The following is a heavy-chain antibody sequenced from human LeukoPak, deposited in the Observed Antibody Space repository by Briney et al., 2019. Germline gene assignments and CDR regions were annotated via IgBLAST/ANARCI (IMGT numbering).Heavy chain of an antibody. Sequence: SVKVSCKASGGTFSSYAISWVRQVPGQGLEWMGGIIPIFGTANYAQKFQGRVTITADESTSTAYMELSSLRSEDTAVYYCARGGLGDYDYYYYYGMDVWGQGTTVTVSS. CDR1: GGTFSSYA. CDR3: ARGGLGDYDYYYYYGMDV. J-gene: IGHJ6*02. CDR2: IIPIFGTA. V-gene: IGHV1-69*13. D-gene: IGHD4-17*01.